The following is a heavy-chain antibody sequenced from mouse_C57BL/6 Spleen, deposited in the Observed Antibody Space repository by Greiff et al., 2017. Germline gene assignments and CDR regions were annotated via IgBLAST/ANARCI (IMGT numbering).Heavy chain of an antibody. D-gene: IGHD2-2*01. CDR1: GYSITSGYY. V-gene: IGHV3-6*01. J-gene: IGHJ4*01. Sequence: EVHLVESGPGLVKPSQSLSLTCSVTGYSITSGYYWNWIRQFPGNKLEWMGYISYDGSNNYNPSLKNRISITRDTSKNQFFLKLNSVTTEDTATYYCARDGYGSMDYWGQGTSVTVSS. CDR3: ARDGYGSMDY. CDR2: ISYDGSN.